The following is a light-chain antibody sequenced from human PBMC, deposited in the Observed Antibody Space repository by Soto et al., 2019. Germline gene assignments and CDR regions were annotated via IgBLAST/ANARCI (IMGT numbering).Light chain of an antibody. CDR2: KAS. CDR1: QVISSW. J-gene: IGKJ4*01. CDR3: HQASSFPLS. Sequence: DIPMTQSPSSVSASVGDTVTVSCRASQVISSWLAWYQQKPGRAPNLLIYKASTLQTGVPSRFSGSGSGTYFTRTITNLQPEDFATYYCHQASSFPLSFGGGTKVEIK. V-gene: IGKV1-12*01.